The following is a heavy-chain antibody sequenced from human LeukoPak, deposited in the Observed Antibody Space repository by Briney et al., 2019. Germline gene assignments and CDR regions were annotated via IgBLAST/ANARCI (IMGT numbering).Heavy chain of an antibody. D-gene: IGHD3-10*01. V-gene: IGHV4-38-2*02. J-gene: IGHJ4*02. CDR3: LIGSGSYPLFDY. Sequence: TSETLSLTCTVSGYSISSGYYWGWIRQPPGQGLEWIGSIYHSGSTYYNPSLKSRVTISVDTSKNQFSLKLSSVTAADTAVYYCLIGSGSYPLFDYWGQGTLVTVSS. CDR2: IYHSGST. CDR1: GYSISSGYY.